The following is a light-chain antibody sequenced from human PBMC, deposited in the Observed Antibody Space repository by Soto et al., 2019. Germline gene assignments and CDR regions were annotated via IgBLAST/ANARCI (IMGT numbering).Light chain of an antibody. J-gene: IGLJ1*01. CDR3: SSYRGSSYV. CDR1: ISDVGGYNH. CDR2: EVT. V-gene: IGLV2-14*01. Sequence: QSVRIQPSSLSGSPGQSIAISCTGTISDVGGYNHVSWYQQYPGKVPKLIIYEVTNLPSGVSNRFSGSKSGNTASLTISGLQAEDEGDYYCSSYRGSSYVFRTGTKVTVL.